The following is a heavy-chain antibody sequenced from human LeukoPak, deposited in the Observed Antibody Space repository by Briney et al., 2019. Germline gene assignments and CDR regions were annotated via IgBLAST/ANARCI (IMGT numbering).Heavy chain of an antibody. CDR3: ARSPPGLIYMDV. Sequence: SVKVYCKASGGTFSSYAISWVRQAPGQGFEWMGGFIPIFGTANYAQNFQGRVMITADESTSTAYMELSGLRSEDTAVYYCARSPPGLIYMDVWGKGTTVSVSS. CDR2: FIPIFGTA. CDR1: GGTFSSYA. J-gene: IGHJ6*03. D-gene: IGHD2-8*01. V-gene: IGHV1-69*13.